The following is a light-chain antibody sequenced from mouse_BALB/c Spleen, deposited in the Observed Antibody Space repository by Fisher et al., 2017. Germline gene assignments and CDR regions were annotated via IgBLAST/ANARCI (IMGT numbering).Light chain of an antibody. CDR2: DTS. V-gene: IGKV4-55*01. Sequence: IVMTQTTAIMSASPGEKVTITCSASSSVSYMYWYQQKPGSSPRLLIYDTSNLASGVPVRFSGSGSGTSYSLTISRMEAEDAATYYCQQWSSYPIFTFGSGTKLEIK. CDR3: QQWSSYPIFT. CDR1: SSVSY. J-gene: IGKJ4*01.